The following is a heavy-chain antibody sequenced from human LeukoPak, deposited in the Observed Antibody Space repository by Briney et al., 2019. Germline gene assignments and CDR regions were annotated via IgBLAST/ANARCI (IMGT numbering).Heavy chain of an antibody. Sequence: ASVKVSCKASGYTLTGYYMHWVRQAPGQGLEWMGWINPNSGGTNYAQKFQGRVTMTRDTSISTAYMELSRLRSDDTAVYYCARAVSLNYDFWSGYESWGQGTLVTVSS. V-gene: IGHV1-2*02. CDR1: GYTLTGYY. CDR2: INPNSGGT. J-gene: IGHJ4*02. CDR3: ARAVSLNYDFWSGYES. D-gene: IGHD3-3*01.